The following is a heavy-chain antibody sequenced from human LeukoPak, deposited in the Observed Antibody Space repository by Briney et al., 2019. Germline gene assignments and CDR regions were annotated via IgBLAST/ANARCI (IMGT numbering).Heavy chain of an antibody. CDR1: GGSFSGYY. V-gene: IGHV4-34*01. J-gene: IGHJ4*02. D-gene: IGHD3-22*01. Sequence: PSETLSLTCAVYGGSFSGYYWSWIRQPPGKGLEWIGEINHSGSTNYNPSLKSRVTISVDTSKNQFSLKLSSVTAAGTAVYYCARPAKHYYDSSGPLFDYWGQGTLVTVSS. CDR3: ARPAKHYYDSSGPLFDY. CDR2: INHSGST.